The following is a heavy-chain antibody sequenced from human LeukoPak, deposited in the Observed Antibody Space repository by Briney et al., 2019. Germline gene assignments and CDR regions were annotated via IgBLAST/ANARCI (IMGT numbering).Heavy chain of an antibody. CDR1: GGSFSGYY. CDR3: ARSVGRFLEWFHFNAYYYYGMDV. D-gene: IGHD3-3*01. J-gene: IGHJ6*02. Sequence: PSETLSLTCAVYGGSFSGYYWSWIRQPPGKGLEWIGEINHSGSTNYNPSLKSRVTISVDTSKNQFSLKLSSVTAADTAVYYCARSVGRFLEWFHFNAYYYYGMDVWGQGTTVTVSS. V-gene: IGHV4-34*01. CDR2: INHSGST.